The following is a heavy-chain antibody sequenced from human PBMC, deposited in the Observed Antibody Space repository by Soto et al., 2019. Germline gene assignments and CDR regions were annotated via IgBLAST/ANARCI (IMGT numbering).Heavy chain of an antibody. CDR2: IYYSGST. CDR3: ARSLYYDFWSGYSPYFDY. Sequence: SETLSLTCTVSGGSISSYYWSWIRQPPGKGLEWIGYIYYSGSTNYNPSLKSRVTISVDTSKNQFSLKLSSVTAADTAVYYCARSLYYDFWSGYSPYFDYWGQGTLVTVSS. CDR1: GGSISSYY. V-gene: IGHV4-59*08. D-gene: IGHD3-3*01. J-gene: IGHJ4*02.